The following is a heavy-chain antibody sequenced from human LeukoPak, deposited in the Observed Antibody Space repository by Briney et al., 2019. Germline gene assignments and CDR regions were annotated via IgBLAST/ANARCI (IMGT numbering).Heavy chain of an antibody. J-gene: IGHJ4*02. CDR2: IKENGNEQ. CDR3: ARDPVGGSTIFDH. D-gene: IGHD1-26*01. Sequence: PGGSLRLSCEASGFTFTSYWMSWVRQAPGKGPEWVAHIKENGNEQYYADSVKGRFTISRDNVKQSLGLQMNSLRVEDTAVYFCARDPVGGSTIFDHWGQGTLVTVSS. V-gene: IGHV3-7*01. CDR1: GFTFTSYW.